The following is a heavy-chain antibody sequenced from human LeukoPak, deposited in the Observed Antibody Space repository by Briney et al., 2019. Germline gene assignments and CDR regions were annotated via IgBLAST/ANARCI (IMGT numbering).Heavy chain of an antibody. V-gene: IGHV3-21*03. Sequence: GGSLRLSCAASVFTFSSHSMNWVRQAPGKVLEWVSSISSSSSYIYYADSVKVRFTISRDNAKNPLYLQTNSLNTEDTAVYYCTRTQSRLRPFAYWGQGTLVTVSS. CDR1: VFTFSSHS. CDR3: TRTQSRLRPFAY. CDR2: ISSSSSYI. J-gene: IGHJ4*02. D-gene: IGHD4-17*01.